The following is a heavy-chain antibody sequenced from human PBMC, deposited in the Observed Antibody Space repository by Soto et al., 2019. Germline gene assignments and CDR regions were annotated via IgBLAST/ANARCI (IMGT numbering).Heavy chain of an antibody. Sequence: GGSLRLSCAASGFTFSSYAMSWVRQAPGKGLEWVSTISDSGGSTYYAESVKGRFTISRDNSKNTLYLQMNSLRAEDTAVYYCAKTPYCSSTSCAWGSYYYYYMDVWGKGTTVTVSS. D-gene: IGHD2-2*01. CDR1: GFTFSSYA. CDR3: AKTPYCSSTSCAWGSYYYYYMDV. J-gene: IGHJ6*03. CDR2: ISDSGGST. V-gene: IGHV3-23*01.